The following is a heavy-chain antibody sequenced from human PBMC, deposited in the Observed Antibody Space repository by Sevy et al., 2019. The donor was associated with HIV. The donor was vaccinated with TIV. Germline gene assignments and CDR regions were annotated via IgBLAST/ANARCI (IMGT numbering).Heavy chain of an antibody. J-gene: IGHJ3*02. CDR2: IRSKAYGGTT. D-gene: IGHD6-25*01. V-gene: IGHV3-49*03. CDR1: GLTFGDYA. CDR3: TRDPGTYRSGI. Sequence: GGSLRLSCTASGLTFGDYAMSWFRQAPGKGLEWVGFIRSKAYGGTTEYAASVKGRFTISRDDSKSIAYLQMNSLKTEDTAVYYCTRDPGTYRSGIWGQGTMVTVSS.